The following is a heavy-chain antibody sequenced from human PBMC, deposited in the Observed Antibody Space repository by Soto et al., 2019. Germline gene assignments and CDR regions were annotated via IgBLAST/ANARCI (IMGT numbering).Heavy chain of an antibody. CDR3: ARVTATVTKWYYFDY. CDR1: GGSIGSGGYY. J-gene: IGHJ4*02. V-gene: IGHV4-31*03. CDR2: IYYSGST. Sequence: SETLSLTCTVSGGSIGSGGYYWGWIRHHPGKGLEWIGYIYYSGSTYYNPSLKSRVTISVDTSKNQFSLKLSSVTAADTAVYYCARVTATVTKWYYFDYWGQGTLVNVSS. D-gene: IGHD4-17*01.